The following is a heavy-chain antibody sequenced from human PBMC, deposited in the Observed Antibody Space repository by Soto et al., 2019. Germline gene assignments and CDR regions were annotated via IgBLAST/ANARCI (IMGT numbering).Heavy chain of an antibody. Sequence: QVQLVESGGGVVQPGRSLRLSCAASGFTFSSYAMHWVRQAPGKGLEWVAVISYDGSNKYYADSVKGRFTISRDNSKNTLYLQMNSLRAEDTAVYYCARDLGRWEVLRYDYWGQGTLVTVSS. J-gene: IGHJ4*02. CDR1: GFTFSSYA. CDR3: ARDLGRWEVLRYDY. D-gene: IGHD1-26*01. CDR2: ISYDGSNK. V-gene: IGHV3-30-3*01.